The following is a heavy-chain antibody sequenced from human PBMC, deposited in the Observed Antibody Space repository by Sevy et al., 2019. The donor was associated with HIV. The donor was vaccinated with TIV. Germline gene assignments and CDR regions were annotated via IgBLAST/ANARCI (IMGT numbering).Heavy chain of an antibody. CDR3: ARLGPIAAAGNNWFDP. V-gene: IGHV3-48*02. J-gene: IGHJ5*02. D-gene: IGHD6-13*01. CDR1: GFTFSSYS. CDR2: ISSSSSTI. Sequence: GGSLRLSCAASGFTFSSYSMNWVRQAPGKGLEWVSYISSSSSTIYYADSVKGRFTIPRDNAKNSLYLQMNSLRDEDTAVYYCARLGPIAAAGNNWFDPWGQGTLVTVSS.